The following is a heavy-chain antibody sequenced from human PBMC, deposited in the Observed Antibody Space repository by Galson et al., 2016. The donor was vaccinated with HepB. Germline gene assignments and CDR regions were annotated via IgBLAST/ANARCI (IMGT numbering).Heavy chain of an antibody. D-gene: IGHD1-26*01. V-gene: IGHV3-21*01. CDR1: GFTFSSYN. Sequence: SLRLSCAASGFTFSSYNMNWVRQAPGKGLEWVSFISSSSNYIYYADSVKGRFTISRDNAKKSLYLQMNSLRAEDTAVYYCARVHYSGRHFILDYWGQGTLVTVSS. CDR2: ISSSSNYI. CDR3: ARVHYSGRHFILDY. J-gene: IGHJ4*02.